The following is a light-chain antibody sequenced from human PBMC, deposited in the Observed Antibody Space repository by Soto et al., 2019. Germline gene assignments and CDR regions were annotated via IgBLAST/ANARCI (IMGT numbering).Light chain of an antibody. CDR2: GAS. CDR3: QHHNSWPLT. CDR1: QSVNSN. J-gene: IGKJ4*01. Sequence: EMVMTQSPATLSVSPGERATLSCRASQSVNSNLAWYQQKPGQAPRLLIYGASTRATGIPGRFSGSGSGTEFTLTISSLQSEDFAIYYCQHHNSWPLTFGGGTKVEI. V-gene: IGKV3-15*01.